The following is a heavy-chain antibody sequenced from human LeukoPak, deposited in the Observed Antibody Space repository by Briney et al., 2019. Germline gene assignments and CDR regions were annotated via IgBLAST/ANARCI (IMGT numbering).Heavy chain of an antibody. CDR3: ARATWGYDSSGYTENYYFDY. D-gene: IGHD3-22*01. CDR2: IIPIFGTA. CDR1: GGTFSSYA. V-gene: IGHV1-69*13. J-gene: IGHJ4*02. Sequence: GASVTVSCKASGGTFSSYAISWVRQAPGQGLEWMGGIIPIFGTANYAQKFQGRVTITADESTSTAYMELSSLRSEDTAVYYCARATWGYDSSGYTENYYFDYWGQGTLVTVSS.